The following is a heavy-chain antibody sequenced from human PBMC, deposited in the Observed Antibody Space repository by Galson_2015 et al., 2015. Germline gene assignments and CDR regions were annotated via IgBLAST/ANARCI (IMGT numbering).Heavy chain of an antibody. CDR2: ISYDGSNK. CDR1: GFTFSSYA. Sequence: SLRLSCAASGFTFSSYAMHWVRQAPGKGLEWVAVISYDGSNKYYADSVKGRFTISRDNSKNTLYLQMNSLRAEDTAVYYCARDVRERWLQLRDGYFDYWGQGTLVTVSS. V-gene: IGHV3-30-3*01. CDR3: ARDVRERWLQLRDGYFDY. D-gene: IGHD5-24*01. J-gene: IGHJ4*02.